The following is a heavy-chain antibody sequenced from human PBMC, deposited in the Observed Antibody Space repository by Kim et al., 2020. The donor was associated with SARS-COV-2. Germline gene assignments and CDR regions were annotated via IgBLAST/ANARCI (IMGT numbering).Heavy chain of an antibody. J-gene: IGHJ3*02. CDR3: TRAGIGSNAFDI. CDR1: GSSWRGRF. Sequence: GGSLRLSCAAYGSSWRGRFMNWIRQGPGYWQERASDISSGSGNTRFYADSLKGRFTISRDNAKHSLYLQMNSLRDEDTFVYNCTRAGIGSNAFDISGLETMVTVSS. V-gene: IGHV3-11*01. CDR2: ISSGSGNTR. D-gene: IGHD3-10*01.